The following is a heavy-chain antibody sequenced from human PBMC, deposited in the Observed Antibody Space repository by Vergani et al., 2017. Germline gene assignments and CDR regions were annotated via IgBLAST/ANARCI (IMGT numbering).Heavy chain of an antibody. D-gene: IGHD1-26*01. V-gene: IGHV3-74*01. J-gene: IGHJ6*03. CDR1: GFTFSNYW. Sequence: EVHLAESGGGFFQPGGSLRLSCAASGFTFSNYWMQWVRQAPGKGLMWVSRINSDGDSTSYADSVKGRFTISRDNAKNTLYLQMDSLRAEDTAVYYCARDGWELLDYFYYMDVWGKGTTVTVSS. CDR2: INSDGDST. CDR3: ARDGWELLDYFYYMDV.